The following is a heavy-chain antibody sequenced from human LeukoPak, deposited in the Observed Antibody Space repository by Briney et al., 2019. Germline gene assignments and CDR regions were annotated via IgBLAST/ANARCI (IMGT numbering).Heavy chain of an antibody. J-gene: IGHJ4*02. CDR2: ISYSGST. V-gene: IGHV4-31*03. D-gene: IGHD1-26*01. CDR3: VRDSGSYYFDY. CDR1: GGSFSSGGYY. Sequence: PSQTLSLTCTVSGGSFSSGGYYCSWIRQHPGKGLEWIGDISYSGSTYYNPSLKSRVTISVDTSKNQFSLKLSSVTAADTAVYYCVRDSGSYYFDYWGQGTLVTVSS.